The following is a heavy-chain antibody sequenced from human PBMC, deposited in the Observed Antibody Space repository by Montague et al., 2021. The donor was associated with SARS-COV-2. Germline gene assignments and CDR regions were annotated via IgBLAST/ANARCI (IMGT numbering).Heavy chain of an antibody. CDR3: AKASRGYGGDFDS. Sequence: SETLSLTCSVSGDSVNRNYWSWVRQPPGTGLEWLGYMFYSGSTYNPSLTSLVTLSLDTSKNHFSLNFISVTAAATAVYYCAKASRGYGGDFDSWGQGTLVIVSS. J-gene: IGHJ4*02. D-gene: IGHD4-23*01. CDR1: GDSVNRNY. V-gene: IGHV4-59*02. CDR2: MFYSGST.